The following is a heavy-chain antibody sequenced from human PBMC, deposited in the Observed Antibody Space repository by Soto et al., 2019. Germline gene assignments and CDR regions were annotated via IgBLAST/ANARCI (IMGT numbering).Heavy chain of an antibody. D-gene: IGHD6-19*01. J-gene: IGHJ6*02. CDR2: IYYSGST. Sequence: SETLSLTCTVSGGSISSYYWSWIRQPPGKGLEWIGYIYYSGSTNYNPSLKSRVTISVDTSKNQFSLKLNSVTAADTAVYYCARDRGYSSSPMDVWGQGTTVTVSS. CDR3: ARDRGYSSSPMDV. V-gene: IGHV4-59*01. CDR1: GGSISSYY.